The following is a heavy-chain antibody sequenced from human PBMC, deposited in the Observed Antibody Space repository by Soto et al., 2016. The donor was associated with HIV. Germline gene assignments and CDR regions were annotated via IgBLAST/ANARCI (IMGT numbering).Heavy chain of an antibody. J-gene: IGHJ4*02. Sequence: EVQLVGSGGGLVQPGGSLRLSCAASGFSSSNYWMHWVRQVPGKGLVWVSRINEDGSTTTYADSVRGRFTIFRDNAKNTLYLQMNNLRVEDTAIYYCSRDTFGPYDYWGQGTLVTVSS. CDR3: SRDTFGPYDY. V-gene: IGHV3-74*01. CDR2: INEDGSTT. D-gene: IGHD3-16*01. CDR1: GFSSSNYW.